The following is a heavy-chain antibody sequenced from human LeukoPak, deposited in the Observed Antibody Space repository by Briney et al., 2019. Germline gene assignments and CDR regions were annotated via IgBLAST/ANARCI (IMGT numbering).Heavy chain of an antibody. D-gene: IGHD4-17*01. J-gene: IGHJ4*02. V-gene: IGHV3-9*01. CDR2: ISWNSGSI. CDR3: AKDKSPGGYGDYGGFFDY. Sequence: GGSLRLSCAASGFTFDDYAMHWVRQAPGKGLEWVSGISWNSGSIGYADSVKGRFTIFRDNAKNSLYLQMNSLRAEDTALYYCAKDKSPGGYGDYGGFFDYWGQGTLVTVSS. CDR1: GFTFDDYA.